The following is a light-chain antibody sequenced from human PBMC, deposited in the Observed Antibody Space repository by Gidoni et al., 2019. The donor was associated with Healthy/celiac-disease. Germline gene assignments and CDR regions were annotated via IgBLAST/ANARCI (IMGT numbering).Light chain of an antibody. CDR3: QQYNNWPRT. CDR1: QSVSSN. J-gene: IGKJ1*01. CDR2: GAS. Sequence: ETGMTQSPATLSVSPGERATLSCMASQSVSSNLAWYQQKPGQAPRLLIYGASTRATGIPARFSGSGSGTEFTLTISSLQSEDFAVYYCQQYNNWPRTFGQGTRVEIK. V-gene: IGKV3-15*01.